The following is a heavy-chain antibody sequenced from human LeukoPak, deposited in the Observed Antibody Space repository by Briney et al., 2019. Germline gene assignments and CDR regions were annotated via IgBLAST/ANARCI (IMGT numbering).Heavy chain of an antibody. Sequence: SETLSLTCTVSGGSISSYYWSWIRQPPGKGLEWIGYIYYSGSTNYNPSLKSRVTISVDTSKNQFSLKLSSVTAADTAVYYCARAGGYSSSWYWVIWGQGTMVTVSS. CDR3: ARAGGYSSSWYWVI. V-gene: IGHV4-59*01. CDR1: GGSISSYY. CDR2: IYYSGST. D-gene: IGHD6-13*01. J-gene: IGHJ3*02.